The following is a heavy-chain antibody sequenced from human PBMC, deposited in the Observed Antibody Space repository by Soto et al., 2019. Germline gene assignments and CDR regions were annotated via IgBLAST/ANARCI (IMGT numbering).Heavy chain of an antibody. CDR3: ARGELTYGYWGHFDF. J-gene: IGHJ4*02. CDR2: ISHGGTT. V-gene: IGHV4-59*01. D-gene: IGHD5-18*01. CDR1: GASITSYY. Sequence: QVQLRESGPGLVKPSETLSLTCSVSGASITSYYWSWIRQSPGKGLEWIGHISHGGTTNYNPSLKSRVTISLDAPKNQFSLKLNSVTAADTAVYYCARGELTYGYWGHFDFWGQGTPVTVSS.